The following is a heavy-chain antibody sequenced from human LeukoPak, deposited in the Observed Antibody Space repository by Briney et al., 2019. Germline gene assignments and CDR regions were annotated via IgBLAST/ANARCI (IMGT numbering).Heavy chain of an antibody. Sequence: SRTLSLTCTVSGGSISSGDYYWSWIRQPPGQGLEWIGYIYYSGSTYYNPSLKSRVTISVDTSKNQFSLKLSSVTAADTAVYYCARGGLVSSPNDYWGQGTLVTVSS. CDR3: ARGGLVSSPNDY. D-gene: IGHD3-9*01. V-gene: IGHV4-30-4*01. CDR2: IYYSGST. J-gene: IGHJ4*02. CDR1: GGSISSGDYY.